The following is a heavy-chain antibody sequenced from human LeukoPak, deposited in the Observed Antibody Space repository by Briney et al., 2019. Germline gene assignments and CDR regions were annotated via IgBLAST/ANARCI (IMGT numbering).Heavy chain of an antibody. D-gene: IGHD6-13*01. CDR2: IYYSGST. V-gene: IGHV4-31*03. CDR1: GGSISSGGYY. CDR3: ARDQAADDAFDI. J-gene: IGHJ3*02. Sequence: PSETLSLTCTVSGGSISSGGYYWSWIRQHPGKGLEWIGYIYYSGSTYYNPSLKSRVTISVDTSKNQFSLKLSSVTAADTAVYYCARDQAADDAFDIWGQGTMVTVSS.